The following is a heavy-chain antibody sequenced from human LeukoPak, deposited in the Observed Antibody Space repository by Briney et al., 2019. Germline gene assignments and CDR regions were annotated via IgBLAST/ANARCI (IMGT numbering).Heavy chain of an antibody. Sequence: GESLKISCKGSGYSFPSYWIAWARQMPGKGLEWMGIIYPGDSHIRYSPSFQGQVTISADKSINTAYLQWSSLKASDTAMYYCARQTLITASGPYWGQGTLVTVSS. CDR2: IYPGDSHI. D-gene: IGHD6-13*01. CDR1: GYSFPSYW. CDR3: ARQTLITASGPY. V-gene: IGHV5-51*01. J-gene: IGHJ4*02.